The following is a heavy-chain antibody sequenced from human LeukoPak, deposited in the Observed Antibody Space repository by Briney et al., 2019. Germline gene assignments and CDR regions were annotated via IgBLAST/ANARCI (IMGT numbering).Heavy chain of an antibody. Sequence: PSETLSLTCTVSGGAISSYYWTWIRQSPGKGLEWIGYIYYSGTTNSNPSLKSRVTISLDTSKNQFSLKLSSVTAADTAVYYCARGRLGDFSFDYWGQGTLVTVSS. D-gene: IGHD2-21*02. J-gene: IGHJ4*02. CDR1: GGAISSYY. V-gene: IGHV4-59*01. CDR3: ARGRLGDFSFDY. CDR2: IYYSGTT.